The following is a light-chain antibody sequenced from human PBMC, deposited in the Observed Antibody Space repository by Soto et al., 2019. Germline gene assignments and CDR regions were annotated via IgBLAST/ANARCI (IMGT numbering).Light chain of an antibody. CDR3: AAWDDSLNGSYV. CDR1: SSNIGSNT. CDR2: SNN. J-gene: IGLJ1*01. V-gene: IGLV1-44*01. Sequence: QSVLTQPPSASGTPGQRVTLSCSGSSSNIGSNTVNWYQQLPGTAPKLLIYSNNQWPSGVPDRFSGSKSGTSASLAISGLQSEDEADYYCAAWDDSLNGSYVFGTGTKVTVL.